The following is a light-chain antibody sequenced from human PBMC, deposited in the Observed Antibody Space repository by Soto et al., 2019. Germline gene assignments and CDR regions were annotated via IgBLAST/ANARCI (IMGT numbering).Light chain of an antibody. CDR1: QTINKW. J-gene: IGKJ5*01. Sequence: DIQMTQSPSTLSASVGDRVTITCRASQTINKWLAWYQQKPGKAPRLLIYMASTLESGVPSRFSGSGSGTDFTLTISSLQPEDFATYYCQQLNSYPITFGQGTRLEIK. CDR2: MAS. V-gene: IGKV1-5*01. CDR3: QQLNSYPIT.